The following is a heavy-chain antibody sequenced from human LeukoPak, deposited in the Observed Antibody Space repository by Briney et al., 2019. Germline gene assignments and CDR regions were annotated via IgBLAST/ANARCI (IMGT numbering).Heavy chain of an antibody. J-gene: IGHJ4*02. D-gene: IGHD1-1*01. CDR3: AKRGSDGRPYSFDY. Sequence: GRSLRLSCEASGFTFSSYPMHWVRQAPGKGLEWVAAISKDGSNKYYADSVKGRYTISRDTSKNTLYLEMNSLSGEDTAVYYCAKRGSDGRPYSFDYWDQGTLVTVSS. V-gene: IGHV3-30*18. CDR1: GFTFSSYP. CDR2: ISKDGSNK.